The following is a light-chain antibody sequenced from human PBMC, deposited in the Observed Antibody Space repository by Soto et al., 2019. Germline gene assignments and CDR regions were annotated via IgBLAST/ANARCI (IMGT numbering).Light chain of an antibody. Sequence: QSALTQPASVSGSPGQSITISCTGTSSDVGGYNYVSWCQQHPGKAPKLMIYDVSNRPSGVSNRFSGSKSGNTASLTISGLQAEDEADYYCSSYTSSSTLVVFGTGTKVTAL. CDR3: SSYTSSSTLVV. V-gene: IGLV2-14*01. CDR2: DVS. CDR1: SSDVGGYNY. J-gene: IGLJ1*01.